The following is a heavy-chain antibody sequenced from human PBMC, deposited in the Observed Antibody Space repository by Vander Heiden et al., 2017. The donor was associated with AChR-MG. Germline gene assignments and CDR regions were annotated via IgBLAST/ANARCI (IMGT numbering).Heavy chain of an antibody. D-gene: IGHD6-19*01. V-gene: IGHV3-48*01. Sequence: EFLLVESGGGWAQPGGSLRLAGAAHGITSSTYAMIWVAQAPGSGLEWVSYITTSSSTIYYADSVKGRFTISRDNAKNSLYLQMNSLRVEDTAVYYCARSYSSGLFDYWGQGTLVTVSS. CDR1: GITSSTYA. CDR2: ITTSSSTI. CDR3: ARSYSSGLFDY. J-gene: IGHJ4*02.